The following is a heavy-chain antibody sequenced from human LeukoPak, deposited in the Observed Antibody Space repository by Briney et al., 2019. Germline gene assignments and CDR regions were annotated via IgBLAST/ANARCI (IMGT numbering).Heavy chain of an antibody. CDR2: ISSSSSYI. CDR1: GFTFSSYS. Sequence: PGGSLRLSCAASGFTFSSYSMNWVRQAPGKGLEWVSSISSSSSYIYYADSVKGRFTISRDNAKNSLYLQMNSLRAEDTAVYYCARVKQLWLLWADNWFDPWGQGTLVTVSS. D-gene: IGHD5-18*01. V-gene: IGHV3-21*03. CDR3: ARVKQLWLLWADNWFDP. J-gene: IGHJ5*02.